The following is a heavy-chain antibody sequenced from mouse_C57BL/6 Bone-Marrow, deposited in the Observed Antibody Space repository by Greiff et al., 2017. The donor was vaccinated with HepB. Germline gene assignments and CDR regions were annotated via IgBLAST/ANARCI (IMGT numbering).Heavy chain of an antibody. CDR1: GFSLTSYG. D-gene: IGHD2-4*01. CDR2: IWSDGST. Sequence: VQLQQSGPGLVAPSQSLSITCTVSGFSLTSYGVHWVRQPPGKGLEWLVVIWSDGSTTYNSALKSRLSISKDNSKSQVFLKMNSLQTDDTAMYYCARQGDQLRYYFDYWGQGTTLTVSS. V-gene: IGHV2-6-1*01. CDR3: ARQGDQLRYYFDY. J-gene: IGHJ2*01.